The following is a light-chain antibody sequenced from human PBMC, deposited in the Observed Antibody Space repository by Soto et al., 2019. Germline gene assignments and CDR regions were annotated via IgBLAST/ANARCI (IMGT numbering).Light chain of an antibody. CDR2: EVV. J-gene: IGLJ2*01. V-gene: IGLV2-8*01. CDR1: KNDIGVYDF. Sequence: QSALTQPPSASGSPGESVIISCTGTKNDIGVYDFVSWYQHHAGKAPRLIIYEVVQRPSGVPDRFSGSKSGNAASLTISGLQAGDEADYYCCSYAGFYTVFGGGTKVTVL. CDR3: CSYAGFYTV.